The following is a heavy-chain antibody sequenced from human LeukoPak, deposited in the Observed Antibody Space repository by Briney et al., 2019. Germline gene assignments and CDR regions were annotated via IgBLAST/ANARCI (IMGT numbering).Heavy chain of an antibody. V-gene: IGHV3-9*01. CDR1: GFTFDDYA. CDR3: ARELEMATFDY. Sequence: GGSLRLSCAASGFTFDDYAMHWVRQAPGKGPEWVSGVTWNSGSIDYADSVKGRFTISRDNAKNSLYLQMNSLRAEDTAVYYCARELEMATFDYWGQGTLVTVSS. J-gene: IGHJ4*02. CDR2: VTWNSGSI. D-gene: IGHD5-24*01.